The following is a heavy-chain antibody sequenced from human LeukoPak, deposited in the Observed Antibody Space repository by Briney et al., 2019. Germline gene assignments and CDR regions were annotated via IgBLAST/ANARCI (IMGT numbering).Heavy chain of an antibody. V-gene: IGHV3-33*01. D-gene: IGHD3-22*01. Sequence: GGSLRLSCAASGFTFTTYGMHWVRQAPGKGLEWVAVISHDVNFKYYADSVKGRFTFSRDNSKNTMFLQMNSLRAEDTAVYYCTRDITDSSGITWFEPWGPGTLVTVSS. CDR2: ISHDVNFK. CDR1: GFTFTTYG. J-gene: IGHJ5*02. CDR3: TRDITDSSGITWFEP.